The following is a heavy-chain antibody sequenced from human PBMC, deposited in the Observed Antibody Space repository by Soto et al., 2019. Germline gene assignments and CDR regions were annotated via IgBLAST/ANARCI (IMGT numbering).Heavy chain of an antibody. CDR1: GYTLTELS. Sequence: GASVKVSCKVSGYTLTELSMHWVRQAPGKGLEWMGGFDPEDGETIYAQKFQGRVTMTEDTSTDTAYMELSSLRSEDTAVYYCARDPSQSNPPHYGMDVWGQGTTVPVAS. J-gene: IGHJ6*02. CDR3: ARDPSQSNPPHYGMDV. D-gene: IGHD4-4*01. CDR2: FDPEDGET. V-gene: IGHV1-24*01.